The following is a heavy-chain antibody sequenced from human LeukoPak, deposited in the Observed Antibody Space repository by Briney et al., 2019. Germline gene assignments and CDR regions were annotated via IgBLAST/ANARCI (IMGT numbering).Heavy chain of an antibody. Sequence: ASVKVSCKASGYTFTGYYMHWVRQAPGQGLEWMGWINPNSGGTNYAQKFQGRVTMTRDTSISTAYMELSRLRSDYTAVYYCARDPYCSSTSSYNDYWGQGTLVTVSS. CDR1: GYTFTGYY. D-gene: IGHD2-2*02. CDR2: INPNSGGT. V-gene: IGHV1-2*02. J-gene: IGHJ4*02. CDR3: ARDPYCSSTSSYNDY.